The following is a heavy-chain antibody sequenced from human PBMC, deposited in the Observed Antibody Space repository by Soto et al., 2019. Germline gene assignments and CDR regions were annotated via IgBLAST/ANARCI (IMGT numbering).Heavy chain of an antibody. Sequence: ASVKVSCKASGYTFTSYGVSWVRQAPGQGLEWMGWINAYNGNTHYAQKFQGRVTTTTDTSTSTAYMELRSLTSDDTAVYHCAILQIVGATYTFDYWGQGTQVT. J-gene: IGHJ4*02. CDR2: INAYNGNT. CDR3: AILQIVGATYTFDY. CDR1: GYTFTSYG. V-gene: IGHV1-18*04. D-gene: IGHD2-21*01.